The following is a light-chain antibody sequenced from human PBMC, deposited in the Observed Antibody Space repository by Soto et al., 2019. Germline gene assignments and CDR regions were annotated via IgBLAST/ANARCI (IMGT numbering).Light chain of an antibody. CDR3: QMYNSYSVT. CDR2: DAS. V-gene: IGKV1-5*01. CDR1: PSISSW. Sequence: DIQMTQSPSTLSASVGDRVTITFRASPSISSWLAWYQQKPGKAPKLLIYDASSLESGVPSRFSVSGSGTAFTLTLSSRQPDDFATYYCQMYNSYSVTFGQVIKVEI. J-gene: IGKJ1*01.